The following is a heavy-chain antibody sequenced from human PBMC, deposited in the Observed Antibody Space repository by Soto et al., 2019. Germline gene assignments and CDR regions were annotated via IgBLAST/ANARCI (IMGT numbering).Heavy chain of an antibody. CDR1: GNSFTSYW. CDR2: IYPGDSDT. D-gene: IGHD1-26*01. V-gene: IGHV5-51*01. J-gene: IGHJ6*02. CDR3: ARVGKHIVGAPNPYYYYGMDV. Sequence: PXESLKVSWKCSGNSFTSYWIGLVLRVPGKGLEWMGIIYPGDSDTRYSPSFQGQVTISADKSISTAYLQWSSLKASDTAMYYCARVGKHIVGAPNPYYYYGMDVWGQGTTVTVSS.